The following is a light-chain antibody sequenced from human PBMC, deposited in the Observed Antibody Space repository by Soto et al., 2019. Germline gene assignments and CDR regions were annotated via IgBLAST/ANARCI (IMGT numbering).Light chain of an antibody. J-gene: IGLJ2*01. CDR2: EVS. CDR1: SSDVGGYNY. V-gene: IGLV2-8*01. Sequence: QSVLTQPPSASGSPGQSVTISCTGTSSDVGGYNYVSWYQQHPGKAPKLMIYEVSKRPSGVPDRFSGSKSGNTASLTVSVRQAEDEADYYCSSYAGSNNLVFGGGTQLTVL. CDR3: SSYAGSNNLV.